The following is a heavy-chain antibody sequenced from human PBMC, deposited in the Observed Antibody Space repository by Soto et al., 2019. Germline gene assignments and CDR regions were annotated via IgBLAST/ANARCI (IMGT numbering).Heavy chain of an antibody. D-gene: IGHD3-3*01. Sequence: SETLSLTCTVSGGSISSYYWSWIRQPPGKGLEWIGYIYYSGSTNYNPSLKSRVTISVDTSKNQFSLKLSSVTAADTAVYYCARLGRRYYDFWSGYPQEYYYYYMDVWGKGTTVTVSS. CDR2: IYYSGST. CDR1: GGSISSYY. V-gene: IGHV4-59*08. J-gene: IGHJ6*03. CDR3: ARLGRRYYDFWSGYPQEYYYYYMDV.